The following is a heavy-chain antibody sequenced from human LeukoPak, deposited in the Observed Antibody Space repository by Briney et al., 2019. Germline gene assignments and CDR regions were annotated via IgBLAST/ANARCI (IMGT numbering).Heavy chain of an antibody. CDR1: GGSISSYY. J-gene: IGHJ4*02. CDR3: AIPHDYGDL. V-gene: IGHV4-59*12. Sequence: SETLSLTRTVSGGSISSYYWSWIRQPPGKGLEWIGYIYYSGSTNYNPSLKSRVTMSVDTSKNQFSLKLSSVTAADTAVYYCAIPHDYGDLWGQGTLVTVSS. CDR2: IYYSGST. D-gene: IGHD4-17*01.